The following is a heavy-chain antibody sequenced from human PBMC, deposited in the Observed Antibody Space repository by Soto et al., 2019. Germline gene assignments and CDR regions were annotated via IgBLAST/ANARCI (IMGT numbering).Heavy chain of an antibody. CDR2: IIPIFGTA. D-gene: IGHD1-1*01. CDR1: GGTFSSYA. J-gene: IGHJ4*02. Sequence: PGPQWKVSCKASGGTFSSYAISWVRQAPGQGLEWMGGIIPIFGTANYAQKFQGRVTITADKSTSTAYMELSSLRSEDTAVYYCARDPLSRYNWNDDIGYWGQGTLVTVSS. V-gene: IGHV1-69*06. CDR3: ARDPLSRYNWNDDIGY.